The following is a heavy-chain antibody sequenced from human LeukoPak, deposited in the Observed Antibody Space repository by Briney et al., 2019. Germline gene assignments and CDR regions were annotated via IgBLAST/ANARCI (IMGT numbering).Heavy chain of an antibody. CDR3: ARDGEYYDSRGSYFDS. Sequence: ASVKVSCKASGYTLTNYAMHWVRQAPGQRLEWMGWINAGDGNTKFSQKFQGRVTMTRDTSTSTVYMELSSLRSEDTAVYYCARDGEYYDSRGSYFDSWGQGTLVTVSS. V-gene: IGHV1-3*01. D-gene: IGHD3-22*01. J-gene: IGHJ4*02. CDR2: INAGDGNT. CDR1: GYTLTNYA.